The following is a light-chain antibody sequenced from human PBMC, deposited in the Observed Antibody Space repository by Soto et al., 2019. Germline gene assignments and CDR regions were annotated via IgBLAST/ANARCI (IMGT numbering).Light chain of an antibody. CDR3: QQGHNWPLT. J-gene: IGKJ2*01. CDR2: GAS. CDR1: QSISSE. V-gene: IGKV3-15*01. Sequence: EIVMTQSPATLSVSPGERATLSCRASQSISSELAWYQQKPGQPPRLLIYGASTRATGVPARFTGSGSGSEVTLTNCGLQYEDFSIYYCQQGHNWPLTFGQGTRLEI.